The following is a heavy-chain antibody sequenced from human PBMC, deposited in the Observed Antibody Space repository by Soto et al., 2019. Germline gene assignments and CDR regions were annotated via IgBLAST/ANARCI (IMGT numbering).Heavy chain of an antibody. CDR1: GFTFSNAW. D-gene: IGHD6-13*01. V-gene: IGHV3-15*01. J-gene: IGHJ4*02. CDR2: IKSKTDGGTT. CDR3: TTEQQLVRGYYFDY. Sequence: PVGSLRLSCAASGFTFSNAWMSWVRKAPGKGLEWVGRIKSKTDGGTTDYPAPAKGRFTISRDDSKNTLYLQMNSLKTEDTAVYYCTTEQQLVRGYYFDYWGQGTLVTVSS.